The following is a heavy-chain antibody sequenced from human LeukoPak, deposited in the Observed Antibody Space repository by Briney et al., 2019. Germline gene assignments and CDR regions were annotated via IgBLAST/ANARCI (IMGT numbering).Heavy chain of an antibody. Sequence: SETLSLTCTVSGASITNYYWSWIRQPPEKGLEWIGYNHYSGGTNYNPSLKSRVTISIDTTKNQVSLKMSSVTAADTAVYYCASAPYYYYMNVWGKGTTVTVS. J-gene: IGHJ6*03. V-gene: IGHV4-59*01. CDR2: NHYSGGT. CDR3: ASAPYYYYMNV. CDR1: GASITNYY. D-gene: IGHD3-16*01.